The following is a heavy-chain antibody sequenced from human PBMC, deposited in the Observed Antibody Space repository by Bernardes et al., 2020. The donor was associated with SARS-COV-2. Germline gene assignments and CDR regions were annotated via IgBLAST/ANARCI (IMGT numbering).Heavy chain of an antibody. D-gene: IGHD6-19*01. CDR2: FSCYCGNT. V-gene: IGHV3-64*01. J-gene: IGHJ6*03. CDR1: CFIFDIFS. Sequence: GGSLRPSCPASCFIFDIFSMHWVPPAPRQGLEYLSGFSCYCGNTHYASSVKGRLTISRDNSKSTVYLQVDSLRGDDTAIYYCTRGAVLDYHYYYMDVWGKGTTVTVSS. CDR3: TRGAVLDYHYYYMDV.